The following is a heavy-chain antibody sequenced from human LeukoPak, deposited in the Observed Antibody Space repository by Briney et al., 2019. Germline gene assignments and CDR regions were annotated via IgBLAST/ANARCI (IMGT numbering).Heavy chain of an antibody. Sequence: GASVKVSCKASGYTFTSYAMNWVRQAPGQGLEWMGWIHPNTGNPTYAQGFTGRFVFSLDTSVGTTYLQISSLKAEDTAVYYCARAYQSLGGLSLPDHWGQGTLVTVSP. D-gene: IGHD3-16*02. CDR3: ARAYQSLGGLSLPDH. J-gene: IGHJ5*02. CDR1: GYTFTSYA. V-gene: IGHV7-4-1*02. CDR2: IHPNTGNP.